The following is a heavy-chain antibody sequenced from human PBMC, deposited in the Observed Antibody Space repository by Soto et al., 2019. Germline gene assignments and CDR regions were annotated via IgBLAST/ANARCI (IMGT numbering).Heavy chain of an antibody. D-gene: IGHD5-18*01. V-gene: IGHV3-23*01. Sequence: GGSLRLSCAASGFTFSSYAMTWVRQAAGKGLEWVSTIRARGDSTFYGDSVKGRCTISRDNSDNTAYLQMNSLKAEDTAVYYCAKGGYTTYFEYWAQGTLVTVSS. CDR2: IRARGDST. CDR3: AKGGYTTYFEY. J-gene: IGHJ4*02. CDR1: GFTFSSYA.